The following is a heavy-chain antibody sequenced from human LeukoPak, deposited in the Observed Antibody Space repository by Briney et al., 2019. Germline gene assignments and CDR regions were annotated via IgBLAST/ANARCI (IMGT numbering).Heavy chain of an antibody. CDR1: GYTFTSYG. CDR2: ISAYNGNT. V-gene: IGHV1-18*01. J-gene: IGHJ6*02. D-gene: IGHD6-19*01. Sequence: ASVKVSCMASGYTFTSYGISWVRQAPGQGLEWMGWISAYNGNTNYAQKRQGRVTMTTDTSTSTAYMELRSLRSDDTAVYYCARDTPNSSGWPHYYYYGMDVWGQGTTVTVSS. CDR3: ARDTPNSSGWPHYYYYGMDV.